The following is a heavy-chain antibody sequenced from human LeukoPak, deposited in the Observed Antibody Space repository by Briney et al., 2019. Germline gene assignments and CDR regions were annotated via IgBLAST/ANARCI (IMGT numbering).Heavy chain of an antibody. V-gene: IGHV3-21*01. Sequence: GGSLRLSCAASGFTFSSYSMNWVRQAPGKGLEWVSSIRGTSSNIYYADSVKGRFTVSRDNAKNSLYLQMNSLRAEDTAVYYCARGLPYSGSYLDAFDIWGQGTMVTVSS. CDR1: GFTFSSYS. CDR2: IRGTSSNI. J-gene: IGHJ3*02. D-gene: IGHD1-26*01. CDR3: ARGLPYSGSYLDAFDI.